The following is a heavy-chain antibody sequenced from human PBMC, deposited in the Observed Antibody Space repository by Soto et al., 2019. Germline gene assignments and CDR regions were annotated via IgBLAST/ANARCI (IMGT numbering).Heavy chain of an antibody. Sequence: PSETLSLTCAVYGGSFSGYYWSWIRQPPGKGLEWIGEINHSGSTNYNPSLKSRVTISVDTSKNQFSLKLSSVTAADTAVYYCARGGAELGYCSGGSCPPPEFNWLDPWGQGTLVTVSS. CDR2: INHSGST. J-gene: IGHJ5*02. CDR1: GGSFSGYY. D-gene: IGHD2-15*01. V-gene: IGHV4-34*01. CDR3: ARGGAELGYCSGGSCPPPEFNWLDP.